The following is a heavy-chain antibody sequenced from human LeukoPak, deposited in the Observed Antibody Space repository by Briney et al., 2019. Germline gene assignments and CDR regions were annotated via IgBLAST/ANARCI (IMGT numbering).Heavy chain of an antibody. CDR2: IYTSGST. J-gene: IGHJ4*02. CDR1: GGSISIYY. V-gene: IGHV4-4*07. CDR3: ARFSSIAAAFDY. Sequence: SETLSLTCTVSGGSISIYYWSWIRQPAGKGLEWIGRIYTSGSTNYNPSLKSRVTMSVDTSKNQFSLKLSSVTVADTAVYYCARFSSIAAAFDYWGQGTLVTVSS. D-gene: IGHD6-13*01.